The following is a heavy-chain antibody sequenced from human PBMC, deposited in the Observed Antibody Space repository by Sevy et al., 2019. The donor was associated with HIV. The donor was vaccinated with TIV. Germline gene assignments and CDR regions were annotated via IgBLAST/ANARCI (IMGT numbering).Heavy chain of an antibody. CDR2: ISAYNGNT. D-gene: IGHD2-2*01. CDR1: GYTFTSYG. Sequence: ASVKVSCKASGYTFTSYGISWVRQAPGQGLEWMGWISAYNGNTNYAQKLQGRVTMTTDTSTSTAYMELRGLRSDDTAVYYCAREIYCSSTSCYGAYGWFDPWGQGTLVTVSS. J-gene: IGHJ5*02. V-gene: IGHV1-18*01. CDR3: AREIYCSSTSCYGAYGWFDP.